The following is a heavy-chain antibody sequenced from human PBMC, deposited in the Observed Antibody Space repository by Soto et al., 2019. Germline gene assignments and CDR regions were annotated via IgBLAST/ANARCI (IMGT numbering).Heavy chain of an antibody. CDR3: ARRKGPRGYDTSNFGGGFDP. V-gene: IGHV4-34*01. Sequence: QVQLQQWGAGLLKPSETLPLTCAVYGGSFSGYYWTWIRQPPGKGLEWIGEITHSGSTKYNPALRSRVTMAVDTSKNQFALKLTSVTAADTAVYYWARRKGPRGYDTSNFGGGFDPWGQGTLVTVSS. D-gene: IGHD4-4*01. CDR2: ITHSGST. J-gene: IGHJ5*02. CDR1: GGSFSGYY.